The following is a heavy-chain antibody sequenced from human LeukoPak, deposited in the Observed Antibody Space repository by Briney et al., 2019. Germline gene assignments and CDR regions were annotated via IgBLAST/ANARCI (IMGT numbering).Heavy chain of an antibody. V-gene: IGHV1-69*06. CDR3: ARERYYGSGSPD. CDR2: IIPIFGTA. J-gene: IGHJ4*02. D-gene: IGHD3-10*01. CDR1: GGTFSSYA. Sequence: SVKVSCKASGGTFSSYAISWVRQAPGQGLEWMGGIIPIFGTANYAQKFQGRVTITADKSTSTAYMELSNLRSEDTAVYYCARERYYGSGSPDWGQGTLVTVSS.